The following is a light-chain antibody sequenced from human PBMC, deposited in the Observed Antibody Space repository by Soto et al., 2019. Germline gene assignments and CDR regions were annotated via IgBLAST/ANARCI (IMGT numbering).Light chain of an antibody. CDR3: QQYNDYSRT. CDR1: QSVDNW. CDR2: DPS. Sequence: DTQMTQSPSTLSASVGDRVTITCRASQSVDNWLAWYQQKPGKAPKVLIYDPSHSESGVPSRFSGSGYGTEFALTISSLQPDVVATYYCQQYNDYSRTLGQGTKVDIK. J-gene: IGKJ1*01. V-gene: IGKV1-5*01.